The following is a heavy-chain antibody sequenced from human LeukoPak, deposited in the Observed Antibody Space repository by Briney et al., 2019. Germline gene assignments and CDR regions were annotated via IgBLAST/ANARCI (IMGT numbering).Heavy chain of an antibody. CDR2: INSDGSTT. CDR3: ARAFGSGSQVINYFDF. D-gene: IGHD3-10*01. CDR1: GFTFITYW. V-gene: IGHV3-74*01. Sequence: PGGSLRLSCAASGFTFITYWMHWVRQAPGKGLVWVSSINSDGSTTTYADSVKGRFTISRDNAKYMVYLQMNSLRAEDTAVYYCARAFGSGSQVINYFDFWGQGTLVTVSS. J-gene: IGHJ4*02.